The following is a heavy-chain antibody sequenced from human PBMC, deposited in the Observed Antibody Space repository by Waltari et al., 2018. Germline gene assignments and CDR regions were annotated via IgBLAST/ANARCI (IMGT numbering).Heavy chain of an antibody. J-gene: IGHJ5*02. Sequence: QVQLVQSGAEVKKPGASVKVCCKASGYSFTGHYLPWVRQVTAQGLEWMGWINPNSGGTNYAQKFQGRVTMTRDTSISTAYMELSRLRSDDTAVYYCASGMIFGVVTPISWFDPWGQGTLVTVSS. D-gene: IGHD3-3*01. CDR3: ASGMIFGVVTPISWFDP. V-gene: IGHV1-2*02. CDR2: INPNSGGT. CDR1: GYSFTGHY.